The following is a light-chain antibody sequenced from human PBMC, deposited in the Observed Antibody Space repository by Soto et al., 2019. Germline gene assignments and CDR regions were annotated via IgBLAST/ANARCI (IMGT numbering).Light chain of an antibody. CDR1: QSVSSSY. CDR3: QQYGSSPRT. J-gene: IGKJ1*01. V-gene: IGKV3-20*01. Sequence: EIVLTQSPGTLSLSPGERATLSCRASQSVSSSYLAWYQQKPGQAPRLLIYGASSRATGIPDRFSGSGSGTDFTLTISRQEPEDFAAYYCQQYGSSPRTFGQGTKVEIK. CDR2: GAS.